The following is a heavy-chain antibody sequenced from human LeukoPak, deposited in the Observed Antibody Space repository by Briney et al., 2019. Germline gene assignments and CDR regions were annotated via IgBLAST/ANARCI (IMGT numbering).Heavy chain of an antibody. CDR3: ANGPDGYNTY. Sequence: ASVKVSCKASGGTFNSYAISWVRQAPGQALEWMGWITPFNGNTNYAQKFQDRVTITRDRSMTTAYMELSSLRSEDTAMYYCANGPDGYNTYWGQGTLVTVSS. CDR1: GGTFNSYA. V-gene: IGHV1-45*02. D-gene: IGHD5-24*01. J-gene: IGHJ4*02. CDR2: ITPFNGNT.